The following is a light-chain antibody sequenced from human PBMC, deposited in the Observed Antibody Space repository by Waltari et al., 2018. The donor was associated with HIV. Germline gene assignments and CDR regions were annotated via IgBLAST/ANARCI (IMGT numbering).Light chain of an antibody. CDR2: EAA. CDR3: QQYDDGPRGIT. V-gene: IGKV3-15*01. CDR1: QSLSAK. Sequence: EIVMTQSPPTLSVSPVQRVTLSCRASQSLSAKVAWYQQRPGQAPRLLIYEAATRPTGIPARFSGSGSGTEFTLTISSLQSEDFATYFCQQYDDGPRGITFGQGTMLEIK. J-gene: IGKJ2*01.